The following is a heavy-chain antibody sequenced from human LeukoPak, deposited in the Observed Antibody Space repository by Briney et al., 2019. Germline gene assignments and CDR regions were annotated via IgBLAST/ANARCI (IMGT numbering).Heavy chain of an antibody. CDR2: INPSGGST. CDR1: GYTFTGYY. J-gene: IGHJ4*02. V-gene: IGHV1-46*01. D-gene: IGHD3-10*01. Sequence: ASVKVSCKASGYTFTGYYMHWVRQAPGQGLEWMGIINPSGGSTSYAQKFQGRVTMTRDTSTSTVYMELSSLRSEDTAVYYCASSRFGELELDYWGQGTLVTVSS. CDR3: ASSRFGELELDY.